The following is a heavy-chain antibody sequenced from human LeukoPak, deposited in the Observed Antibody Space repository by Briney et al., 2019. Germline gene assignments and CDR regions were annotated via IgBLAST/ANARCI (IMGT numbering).Heavy chain of an antibody. V-gene: IGHV4-61*01. Sequence: SETLSLTCTVSGGSISSSSYYWSWIRQPPGKGLEWIGYVYYSGSTNYNASLKSRVTISVDTSKNQFSLKLSSVTAADTAVYYCARLYSGYYFDYWGQGTLVTVSS. CDR1: GGSISSSSYY. CDR3: ARLYSGYYFDY. J-gene: IGHJ4*02. D-gene: IGHD3-22*01. CDR2: VYYSGST.